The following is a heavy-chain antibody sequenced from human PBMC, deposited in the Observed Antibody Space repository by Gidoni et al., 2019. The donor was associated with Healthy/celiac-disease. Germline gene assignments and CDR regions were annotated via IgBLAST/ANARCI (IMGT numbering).Heavy chain of an antibody. V-gene: IGHV5-51*01. CDR2: A. D-gene: IGHD7-27*01. J-gene: IGHJ4*02. CDR3: ARPYTELGYFDY. Sequence: ARYSPSFQGQVTISADKSISTAYLQWSSLKASDTAMYYCARPYTELGYFDYWGQGTLVTVSS.